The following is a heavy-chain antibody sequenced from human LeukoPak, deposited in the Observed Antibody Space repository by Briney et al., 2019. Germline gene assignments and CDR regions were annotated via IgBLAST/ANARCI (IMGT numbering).Heavy chain of an antibody. V-gene: IGHV7-4-1*02. CDR1: GYTFTSYG. CDR3: ATDGISCSSTSCFDAFDI. D-gene: IGHD2-2*01. Sequence: ASVKVSCKASGYTFTSYGISWVRQAPGQGLEWMGWINTNTGNPTYAQGFTGRFVFSLDTSVSTAYLQISSLKAEDTAVYYCATDGISCSSTSCFDAFDIWGQGTMVTVSS. CDR2: INTNTGNP. J-gene: IGHJ3*02.